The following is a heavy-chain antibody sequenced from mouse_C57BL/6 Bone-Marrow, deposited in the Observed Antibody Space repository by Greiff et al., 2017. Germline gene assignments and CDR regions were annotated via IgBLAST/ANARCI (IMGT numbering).Heavy chain of an antibody. CDR2: IYPGGGDT. CDR1: GYAFSSYW. Sequence: VQLQQSGAELVKPGASVKISCKASGYAFSSYWMNWVKQRPGKGLEWIGQIYPGGGDTNYNGKFKGKATLTADKSSSTAYMQLSSLTSEDSAVYFCAPGRPLRYAMDYWGQGTSVTVSS. D-gene: IGHD1-1*01. CDR3: APGRPLRYAMDY. V-gene: IGHV1-80*01. J-gene: IGHJ4*01.